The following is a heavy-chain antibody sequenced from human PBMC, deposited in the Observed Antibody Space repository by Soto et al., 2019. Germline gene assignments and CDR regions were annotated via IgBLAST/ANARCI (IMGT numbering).Heavy chain of an antibody. CDR3: ARVADYDSSGYNAFDI. Sequence: GGSLRLSCAASGFTFGSYGMHWVRQAPGKGLEWVAVIWYDGSNKYYADSVKGRFTISRDNSKNTLYLQMGSLRAEDMAVYYCARVADYDSSGYNAFDIWGQGTMVTVS. D-gene: IGHD3-22*01. CDR2: IWYDGSNK. V-gene: IGHV3-33*01. CDR1: GFTFGSYG. J-gene: IGHJ3*02.